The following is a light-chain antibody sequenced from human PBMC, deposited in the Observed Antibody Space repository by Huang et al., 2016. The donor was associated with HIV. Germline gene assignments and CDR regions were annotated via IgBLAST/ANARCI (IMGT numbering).Light chain of an antibody. CDR2: GAS. CDR3: QQYGSSSWT. J-gene: IGKJ1*01. CDR1: QSVSRNF. Sequence: EIVLTQSPGTLSLSPGERATLSCRASQSVSRNFFAWYQQKPGQAPRLLIHGASTRATGIPDRFSGSGSGTDFTLTISRLEPEDFAVYYCQQYGSSSWTFGQGTKVEIK. V-gene: IGKV3-20*01.